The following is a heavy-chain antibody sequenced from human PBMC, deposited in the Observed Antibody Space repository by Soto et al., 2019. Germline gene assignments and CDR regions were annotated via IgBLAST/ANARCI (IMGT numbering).Heavy chain of an antibody. CDR2: INHSGST. V-gene: IGHV4-34*01. CDR1: GGSFSGYY. D-gene: IGHD6-13*01. Sequence: SETLSLTCAVYGGSFSGYYWSWIRQPPGKGLEWIGEINHSGSTNYNPSLKGRVTISVDTSKNQFSLKLSSVTAADTAVYYCARGPRRPPRIAAPTPQPNKPVSGGGNFDYWGQGTLVTVSS. CDR3: ARGPRRPPRIAAPTPQPNKPVSGGGNFDY. J-gene: IGHJ4*02.